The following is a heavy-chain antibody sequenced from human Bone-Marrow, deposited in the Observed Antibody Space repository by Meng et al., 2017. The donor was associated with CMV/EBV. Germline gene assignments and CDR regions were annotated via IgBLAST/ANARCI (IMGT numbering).Heavy chain of an antibody. CDR1: GYTFTRYD. D-gene: IGHD2-2*01. V-gene: IGHV1-8*01. CDR2: MNTNSGNT. J-gene: IGHJ5*02. CDR3: AREGKDCSSTSCYQYNWFDP. Sequence: ASVKVSCKASGYTFTRYDINWVRQAAGQGLEWMGWMNTNSGNTGYAQKFQGRVTMTRDTSISTAYMELSRLRSDDTAVYYCAREGKDCSSTSCYQYNWFDPWGQGTLVTVSS.